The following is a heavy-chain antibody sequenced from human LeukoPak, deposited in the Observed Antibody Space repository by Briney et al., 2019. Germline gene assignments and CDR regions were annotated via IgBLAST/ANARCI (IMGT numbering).Heavy chain of an antibody. CDR1: GGSFSGYY. V-gene: IGHV4-34*01. CDR3: ARVKGVVTAILDY. Sequence: PSETLSLTCAVYGGSFSGYYWSWIRQPPGEGLEWIGEINHSGSTKYNPSLKSRVTISVDTSKNQFSLKLSSVTAADTAVYYCARVKGVVTAILDYWGQGTLVTVSS. J-gene: IGHJ4*02. CDR2: INHSGST. D-gene: IGHD2-21*02.